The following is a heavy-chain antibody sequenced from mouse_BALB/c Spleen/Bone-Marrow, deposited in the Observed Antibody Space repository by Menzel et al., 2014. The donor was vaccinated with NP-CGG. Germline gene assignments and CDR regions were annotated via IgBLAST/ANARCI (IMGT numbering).Heavy chain of an antibody. V-gene: IGHV5-17*02. J-gene: IGHJ4*01. CDR1: GFTFSSFG. CDR2: ISSGSSTI. D-gene: IGHD2-4*01. CDR3: TRKGALITHYYAMDY. Sequence: EVQRVESGGGLVQPGGSRKLSCAASGFTFSSFGKHWVRQAPEKGLEWVAYISSGSSTIYYADTVKGRFTISRDNPKNTLFLQMTSLRSEDTAMYYCTRKGALITHYYAMDYWGQGTSVTVSS.